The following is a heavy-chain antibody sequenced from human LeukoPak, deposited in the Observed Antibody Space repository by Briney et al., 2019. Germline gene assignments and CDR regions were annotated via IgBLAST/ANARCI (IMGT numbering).Heavy chain of an antibody. CDR1: GFTFSSYG. CDR3: AKVLPWFGEFSHFDY. CDR2: IRYDGSDK. D-gene: IGHD3-10*01. J-gene: IGHJ4*02. V-gene: IGHV3-30*02. Sequence: GGSLRLSCAASGFTFSSYGMHWVRQAPGKGLEWVAFIRYDGSDKYYADSVKGRFTISRDNSKNTLYLQMNSLRAEDTAVYYCAKVLPWFGEFSHFDYWGQGTLVTVSS.